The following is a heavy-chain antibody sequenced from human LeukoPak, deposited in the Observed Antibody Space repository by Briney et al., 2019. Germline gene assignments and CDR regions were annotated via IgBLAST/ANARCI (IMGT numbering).Heavy chain of an antibody. CDR3: ACTMGAKYYFDY. Sequence: PGGSLRLSCAASGFTVSSNYMSWVRQAPGKGLVWVSRINSDGSSTSYTDSVKGRFTISRDNAKNTLYLQMNSLRAEDTAVYYCACTMGAKYYFDYWGQGTLVTVSS. D-gene: IGHD1-26*01. CDR2: INSDGSST. V-gene: IGHV3-74*01. J-gene: IGHJ4*02. CDR1: GFTVSSNY.